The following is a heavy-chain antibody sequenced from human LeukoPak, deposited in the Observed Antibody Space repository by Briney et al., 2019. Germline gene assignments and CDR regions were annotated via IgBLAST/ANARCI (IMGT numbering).Heavy chain of an antibody. CDR1: GGTFSSYA. Sequence: SVKVSCKASGGTFSSYAISWVRQAPGQGLEWMGRIIPILGIANYAQKFQGRVTITADKSTSTAYMELSSLRSEDTAVYYCARDCCDSSGYSTGFDYWGQGTLVTVSS. D-gene: IGHD3-22*01. CDR3: ARDCCDSSGYSTGFDY. CDR2: IIPILGIA. J-gene: IGHJ4*02. V-gene: IGHV1-69*04.